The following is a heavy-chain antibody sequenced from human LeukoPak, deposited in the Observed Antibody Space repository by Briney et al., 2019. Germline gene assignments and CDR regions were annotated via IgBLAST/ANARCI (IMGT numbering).Heavy chain of an antibody. CDR1: GFTFSSYA. V-gene: IGHV3-23*01. CDR2: ISGSGGST. D-gene: IGHD3-3*01. CDR3: AKLDKLPYYDFWSGFDY. J-gene: IGHJ4*02. Sequence: PGGSLRLSCAASGFTFSSYAMSWVRQAPGKGLEWVSAISGSGGSTYYADSVKGRFTISRDNSKNTLYLQMNSLRAEDTAVYYCAKLDKLPYYDFWSGFDYWGQGTLVTVSS.